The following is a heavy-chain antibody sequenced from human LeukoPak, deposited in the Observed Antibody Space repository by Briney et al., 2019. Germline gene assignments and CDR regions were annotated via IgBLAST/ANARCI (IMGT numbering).Heavy chain of an antibody. J-gene: IGHJ4*02. V-gene: IGHV3-21*01. D-gene: IGHD5-18*01. Sequence: GGSLRLSCAASGFTFSDYAVNWVRQAPGKGLEWVSSISSSSSYIYYADSVKGRFTISRDNAKNSLYLQMNSLRAEDTAVYYCARATLDGGYSYGHGPFDYWGQGTLVTVSS. CDR1: GFTFSDYA. CDR3: ARATLDGGYSYGHGPFDY. CDR2: ISSSSSYI.